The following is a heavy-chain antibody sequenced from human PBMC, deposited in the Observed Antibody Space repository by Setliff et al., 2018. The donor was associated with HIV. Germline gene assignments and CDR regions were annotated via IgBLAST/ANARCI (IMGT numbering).Heavy chain of an antibody. J-gene: IGHJ3*01. V-gene: IGHV3-23*01. Sequence: PGGSLRLSCAASGFAFSTFDMNWVRQTPEKGLEWVSAVSPSSIVTYYADSVKGRFTVSRDDSKNMLFLQMNSLGPEDTAIYYCAKPTSVLYPRAFDLWGQGTMVTVSS. CDR3: AKPTSVLYPRAFDL. D-gene: IGHD2-2*01. CDR2: VSPSSIVT. CDR1: GFAFSTFD.